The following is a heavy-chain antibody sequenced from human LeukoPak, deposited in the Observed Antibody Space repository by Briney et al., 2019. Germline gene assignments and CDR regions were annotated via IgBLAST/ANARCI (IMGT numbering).Heavy chain of an antibody. CDR2: IYYSGST. CDR1: GGSISSYY. Sequence: KPSETLSLTCTVSGGSISSYYWSWIRQPPGKGLEWIGYIYYSGSTNYNPSLKSRVTISVDTSRNQFSLKLSSVTAADTAVHYCARRWGSYDYYFDYWGQGTLVTVSS. D-gene: IGHD1-26*01. CDR3: ARRWGSYDYYFDY. J-gene: IGHJ4*02. V-gene: IGHV4-59*08.